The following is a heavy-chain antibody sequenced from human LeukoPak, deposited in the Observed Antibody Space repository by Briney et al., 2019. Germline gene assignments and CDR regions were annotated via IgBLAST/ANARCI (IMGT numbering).Heavy chain of an antibody. CDR3: AKAGGDWGVYYYYYMDV. CDR2: ISSSGSTI. V-gene: IGHV3-48*03. Sequence: GGSLRLSCAASGFTFSSYEMNWVRQAPGKGLEWVSYISSSGSTIYYADSVKGRFTISRDNAKNSLYLQMNSLRAEDTAVYYCAKAGGDWGVYYYYYMDVWGKGTTVTISS. CDR1: GFTFSSYE. D-gene: IGHD2-21*02. J-gene: IGHJ6*03.